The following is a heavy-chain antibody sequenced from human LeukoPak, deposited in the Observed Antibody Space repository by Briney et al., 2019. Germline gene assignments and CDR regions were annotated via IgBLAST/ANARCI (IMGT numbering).Heavy chain of an antibody. CDR2: ISYDGSNK. CDR3: AKGPYYYDSSGSNFDY. CDR1: GFTFSSYG. D-gene: IGHD3-22*01. V-gene: IGHV3-30*18. J-gene: IGHJ4*02. Sequence: PGGSLRLSCAASGFTFSSYGMHWVRQAPGKGLEWVAVISYDGSNKYYADSVKGRFTISRNNSKNTLYLQMNSLRAEHTAVYYCAKGPYYYDSSGSNFDYWGQGTLVTVSS.